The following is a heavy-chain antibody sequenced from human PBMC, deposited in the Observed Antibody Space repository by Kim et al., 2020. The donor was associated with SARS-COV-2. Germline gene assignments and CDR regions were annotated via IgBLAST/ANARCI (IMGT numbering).Heavy chain of an antibody. CDR1: GFTFSSYA. CDR3: AKPNGYHERHSHGY. CDR2: ISGSGGST. Sequence: GGSLRLSCAASGFTFSSYAMSWVRQAPGKGLEWVSAISGSGGSTYYADSVKGRFTISRDNSKNTLYLQMNSLRAEDTAVYYCAKPNGYHERHSHGYWGQGTLVTVSS. D-gene: IGHD5-18*01. V-gene: IGHV3-23*01. J-gene: IGHJ4*02.